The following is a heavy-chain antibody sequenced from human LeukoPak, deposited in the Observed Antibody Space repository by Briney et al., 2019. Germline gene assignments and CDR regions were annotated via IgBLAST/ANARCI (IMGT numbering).Heavy chain of an antibody. CDR3: AGDAPGSSHFDY. CDR2: IYYSGST. Sequence: PSETLSLTCTVSGGSIRSYYWSWIRQPPGKGLEWIGYIYYSGSTNYNPSLKSRVTISVDTSKNQFSLKLSSVTAADTAVYYCAGDAPGSSHFDYWGQGTLVTVSS. V-gene: IGHV4-59*01. CDR1: GGSIRSYY. J-gene: IGHJ4*02.